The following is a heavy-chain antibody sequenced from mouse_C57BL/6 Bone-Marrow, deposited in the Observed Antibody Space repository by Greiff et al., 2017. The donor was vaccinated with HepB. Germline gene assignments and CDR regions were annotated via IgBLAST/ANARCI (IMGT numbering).Heavy chain of an antibody. Sequence: QVHVKQSGAELVRPGTSVKVSCKASGYAFTNYLIEWVKQRPGQGLEWIGVINPGSGGTNYNEKFKGKATLTADKSSSTAYMQLSSLTSEDSAVYFCARGPYSLYYFDYWGQGTTLTVSS. D-gene: IGHD2-10*01. CDR1: GYAFTNYL. V-gene: IGHV1-54*01. J-gene: IGHJ2*01. CDR3: ARGPYSLYYFDY. CDR2: INPGSGGT.